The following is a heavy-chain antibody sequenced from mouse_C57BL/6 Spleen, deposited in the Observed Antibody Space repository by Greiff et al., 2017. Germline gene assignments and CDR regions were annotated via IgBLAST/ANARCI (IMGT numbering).Heavy chain of an antibody. D-gene: IGHD2-3*01. Sequence: VQLQQSGPELVKPGASVKISCKASGYTFTDYYMNWVKQSHGKSLEWIGDINPNNGGTSYNQKFKGKATLTVDKSSSTAYMELRSLTSEDSAVYYCARNPFYDGYYDFDYWGQGTTLTVSS. CDR1: GYTFTDYY. CDR3: ARNPFYDGYYDFDY. J-gene: IGHJ2*01. V-gene: IGHV1-26*01. CDR2: INPNNGGT.